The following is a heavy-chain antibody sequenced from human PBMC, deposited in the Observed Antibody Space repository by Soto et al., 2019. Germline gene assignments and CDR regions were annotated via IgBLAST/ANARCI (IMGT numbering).Heavy chain of an antibody. Sequence: QVQLVQSGAQVKEPGTSVTVSCRASGGTFSTSSFVWVRQGPGQGLEWMGGIIPIFSKTNVAPRFQDRITFTADESTRTAYMELSSLRSEDTAIYYCAGDVVRSTGGDSWGQGTLVTVSS. V-gene: IGHV1-69*01. CDR3: AGDVVRSTGGDS. D-gene: IGHD7-27*01. CDR2: IIPIFSKT. J-gene: IGHJ4*02. CDR1: GGTFSTSS.